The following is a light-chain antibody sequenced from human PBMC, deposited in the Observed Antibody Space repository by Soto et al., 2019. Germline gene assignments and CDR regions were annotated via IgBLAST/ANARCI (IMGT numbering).Light chain of an antibody. CDR2: DAS. CDR1: RSVRGGR. CDR3: QEYDGAPIT. V-gene: IGKV3-20*01. Sequence: EIVLTQSPDTLSLSPGEKATLSCWASRSVRGGRLAWYQQRPGQAPRLLIFDASFRASGIPERFSGSGSGTDFTLTISRLQPEDFATYYCQEYDGAPITFGLGTRLENK. J-gene: IGKJ5*01.